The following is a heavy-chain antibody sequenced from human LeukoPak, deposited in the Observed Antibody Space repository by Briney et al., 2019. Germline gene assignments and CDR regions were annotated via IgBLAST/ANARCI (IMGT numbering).Heavy chain of an antibody. Sequence: SETLSLTCAVYGGSFSGYYWSWIRQPPGKGLEWIGEINHSGSTNYNPSLKSRVTISVDTSKNQFSLKLSSVTAADTAVYYCARHPSADILTGYYFDYWGQGTLVTVSS. CDR3: ARHPSADILTGYYFDY. CDR2: INHSGST. J-gene: IGHJ4*02. CDR1: GGSFSGYY. V-gene: IGHV4-34*01. D-gene: IGHD3-9*01.